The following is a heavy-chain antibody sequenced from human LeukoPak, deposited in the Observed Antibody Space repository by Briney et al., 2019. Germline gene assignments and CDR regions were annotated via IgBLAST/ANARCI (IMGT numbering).Heavy chain of an antibody. CDR1: GFTVSSNY. CDR2: IYSGGST. J-gene: IGHJ4*02. CDR3: ARSPGNSWSFLNFDY. V-gene: IGHV3-53*01. D-gene: IGHD6-13*01. Sequence: GGSLRLSCAASGFTVSSNYMSWVRQAPGKGLEWVSVIYSGGSTYYADSVKGRFTISRDNSKNTLYLQMNSLRAEDTAVYYCARSPGNSWSFLNFDYWGQGTLVTVSS.